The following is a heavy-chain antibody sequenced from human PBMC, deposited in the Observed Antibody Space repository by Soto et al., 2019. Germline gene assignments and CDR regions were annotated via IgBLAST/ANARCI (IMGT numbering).Heavy chain of an antibody. D-gene: IGHD3-10*01. CDR2: INSDGSST. CDR1: GFTFSSYW. J-gene: IGHJ4*02. Sequence: GGSLRLSCAASGFTFSSYWMHWVRQAPGKGLVWVSRINSDGSSTYYAASVGGRFTISRDTSKNTVYLQMNSLRAEDTAMYFCARDRTISDYRSSGALGLWGQGTLVTVSS. V-gene: IGHV3-74*01. CDR3: ARDRTISDYRSSGALGL.